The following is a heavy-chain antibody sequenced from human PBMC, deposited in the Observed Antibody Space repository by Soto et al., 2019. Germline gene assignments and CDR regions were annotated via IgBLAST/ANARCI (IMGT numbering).Heavy chain of an antibody. CDR1: GFSFSNYA. CDR2: ISGDGGGT. V-gene: IGHV3-23*01. J-gene: IGHJ4*02. Sequence: EVQLLGSGGGLVQPGGSLRLSCAASGFSFSNYALTWVRQAPGKGLEWVSAISGDGGGTYYADSVKGRFRISRDNSKNTVYLQMNSLRAEDTALYYCARDTGRDLFIDSWGQGTLVTVSS. CDR3: ARDTGRDLFIDS. D-gene: IGHD4-17*01.